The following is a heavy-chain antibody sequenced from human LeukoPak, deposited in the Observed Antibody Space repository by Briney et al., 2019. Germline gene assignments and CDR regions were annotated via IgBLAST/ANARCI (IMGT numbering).Heavy chain of an antibody. CDR2: IYYSGST. D-gene: IGHD3-3*01. Sequence: SETLSLTCSVSGGSISTYYWSWIRQPPGKGLEWIGYIYYSGSTSYNPSLKSRVTISLGTSKNQFSLKLSSVTAADTAVYYCARGYYDFWSGYSARYYYMDVWGKGTTVTVSS. J-gene: IGHJ6*03. CDR3: ARGYYDFWSGYSARYYYMDV. V-gene: IGHV4-59*08. CDR1: GGSISTYY.